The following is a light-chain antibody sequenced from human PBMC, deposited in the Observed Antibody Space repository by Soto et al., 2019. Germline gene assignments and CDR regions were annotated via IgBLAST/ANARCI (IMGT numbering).Light chain of an antibody. CDR1: QSVGSD. J-gene: IGKJ4*01. CDR2: AVS. Sequence: RVMTQSPVTLSASPGERATLSCRASQSVGSDLAWYQQKPGQAPRLLIYAVSTRATDVPARFSGGGSGTEFALPISSLQSADFAVYFCHQYHGWPIPFGGGTTV. V-gene: IGKV3-15*01. CDR3: HQYHGWPIP.